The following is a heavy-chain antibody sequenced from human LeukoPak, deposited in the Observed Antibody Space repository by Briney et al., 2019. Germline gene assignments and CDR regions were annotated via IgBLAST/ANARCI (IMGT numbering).Heavy chain of an antibody. Sequence: ASVKVSCKASGYTFIDYYMLWVLQAPGQGLEWMGIINPSGGSTSYAQKFQGRVTMTRDTSTSTVYMELSSLRSEDTAVYYCAGVSRDLDYWGQGTLVTVSS. CDR2: INPSGGST. J-gene: IGHJ4*02. V-gene: IGHV1-46*01. CDR1: GYTFIDYY. CDR3: AGVSRDLDY. D-gene: IGHD2/OR15-2a*01.